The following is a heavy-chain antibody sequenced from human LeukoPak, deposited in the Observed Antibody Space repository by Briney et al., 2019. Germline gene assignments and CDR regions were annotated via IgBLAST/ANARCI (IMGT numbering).Heavy chain of an antibody. Sequence: GASVKVSCKASGYTFTSYGISWVRQAPGQGLEWMGWISAYNGNTNFTQKLQGRVTMTTDTSTSTAYMELRSLRSDDTAVYYCARGRGVVVPAAVDYWGKGTTVTVSS. V-gene: IGHV1-18*01. CDR2: ISAYNGNT. J-gene: IGHJ6*04. CDR1: GYTFTSYG. CDR3: ARGRGVVVPAAVDY. D-gene: IGHD2-2*01.